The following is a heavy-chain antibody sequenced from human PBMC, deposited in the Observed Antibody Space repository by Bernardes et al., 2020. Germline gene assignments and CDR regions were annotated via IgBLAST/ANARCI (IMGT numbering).Heavy chain of an antibody. V-gene: IGHV1-8*01. D-gene: IGHD5-12*01. Sequence: ASVKVSCKASGYTFTSYDINWVRQATGQGLEWMGWMNPNSGNTGYAQKFQGRVTMTRNTSISTAYMELSSLRSEDTAVYYCARGIGALAVATILNVYWGQGTLVTVSS. CDR1: GYTFTSYD. CDR3: ARGIGALAVATILNVY. CDR2: MNPNSGNT. J-gene: IGHJ4*02.